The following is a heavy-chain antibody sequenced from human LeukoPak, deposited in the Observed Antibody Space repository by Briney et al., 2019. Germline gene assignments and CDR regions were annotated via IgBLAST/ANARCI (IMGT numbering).Heavy chain of an antibody. D-gene: IGHD2-2*01. CDR3: ARSPGSTWYQDY. V-gene: IGHV4-59*01. CDR1: GGSISSYY. J-gene: IGHJ4*02. Sequence: SETLSLTCTVSGGSISSYYWSWIRQPPGKGLEWIGYIYYSGSTNYNPSLKSRVTISVDTSKNQFSLELSSVTAADSAVYYCARSPGSTWYQDYWGQGTLVTVSS. CDR2: IYYSGST.